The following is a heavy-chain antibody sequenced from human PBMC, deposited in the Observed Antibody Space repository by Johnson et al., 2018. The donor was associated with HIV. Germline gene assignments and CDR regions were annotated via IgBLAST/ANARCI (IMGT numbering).Heavy chain of an antibody. V-gene: IGHV3-64*04. J-gene: IGHJ3*02. CDR1: GFTFSNYA. CDR2: ISGSGGST. Sequence: QVQLVESGGDLVQPGGSLRLSCAASGFTFSNYAISGSGGSTYYADSVKGRFTISRDNSKNTLYLQMNSLRAEDTAVYYCARDYREANAFDIWGQGTMVTVSS. CDR3: ARDYREANAFDI. D-gene: IGHD1-26*01.